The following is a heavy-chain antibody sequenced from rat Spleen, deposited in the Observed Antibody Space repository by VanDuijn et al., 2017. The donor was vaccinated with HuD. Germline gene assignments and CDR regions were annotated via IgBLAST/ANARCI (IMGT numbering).Heavy chain of an antibody. V-gene: IGHV5-19*01. CDR3: ATDGFYDGTYYAVYVMDA. D-gene: IGHD1-12*02. J-gene: IGHJ4*01. CDR2: ISTRGGST. Sequence: EVQLVESDGGLVQPGRSLKLSCAASGFTFSNYGMAWVRQAPTRGLEWVATISTRGGSTYYRDSVKGRFTISRDNAESTLFLQMDSLRSEDTATYYCATDGFYDGTYYAVYVMDAWGQGASVTVSS. CDR1: GFTFSNYG.